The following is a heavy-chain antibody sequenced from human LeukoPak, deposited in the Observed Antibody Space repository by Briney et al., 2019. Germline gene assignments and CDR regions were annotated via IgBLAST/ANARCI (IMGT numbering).Heavy chain of an antibody. CDR1: GGSFSGYY. V-gene: IGHV4-34*01. CDR2: VNHSGST. D-gene: IGHD6-13*01. J-gene: IGHJ4*02. CDR3: AREVRYSSSWSTYYFDY. Sequence: PSETLSLTCAVYGGSFSGYYWSWIRQPPGKGLEWIGEVNHSGSTNYNPSLKSRVTISVDTSKNQFSLKLSSVTAADTAVYYCAREVRYSSSWSTYYFDYWGQGTLVTVSS.